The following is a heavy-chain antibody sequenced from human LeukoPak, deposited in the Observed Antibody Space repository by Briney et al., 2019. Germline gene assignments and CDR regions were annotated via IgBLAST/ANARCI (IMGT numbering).Heavy chain of an antibody. CDR1: EFTFSSYW. V-gene: IGHV3-74*01. CDR2: INSDGSST. CDR3: AREAYYGSGTQTDAFDM. D-gene: IGHD3-10*01. Sequence: GGSLRLSCAASEFTFSSYWMHWVRQAPGKGLVWVSRINSDGSSTSYADSVKGRFTISRDNAKNTLYLRMNSLRAEDTAVFYCAREAYYGSGTQTDAFDMWGQGTMVTVS. J-gene: IGHJ3*02.